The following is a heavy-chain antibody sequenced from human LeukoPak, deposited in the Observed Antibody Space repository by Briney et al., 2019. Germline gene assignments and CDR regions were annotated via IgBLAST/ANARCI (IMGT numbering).Heavy chain of an antibody. Sequence: SGGSLRLSCAASGFTFSLYNMNWVRQAPGKGLEWVANIKEDGSETYYVDSVKGRFTISRDNDKNTLYLQMNSLRAEDTAVYYCEAYGSVWGQGTLVIVSS. CDR1: GFTFSLYN. J-gene: IGHJ4*02. V-gene: IGHV3-7*03. CDR2: IKEDGSET. CDR3: EAYGSV. D-gene: IGHD3-10*01.